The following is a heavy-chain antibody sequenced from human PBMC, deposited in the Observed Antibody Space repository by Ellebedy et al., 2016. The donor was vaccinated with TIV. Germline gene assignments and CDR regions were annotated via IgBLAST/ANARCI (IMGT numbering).Heavy chain of an antibody. J-gene: IGHJ4*02. D-gene: IGHD1-26*01. V-gene: IGHV3-13*01. Sequence: GGSLRLSCAASGFTFSSYDMHWVRQATGKGLEWVSVIGIAGDTYYAGSVKGRFTISRENAKNSLYLQMNSLSAEDTAVYYCARTYSGTYVDYWGQGTLVTVSS. CDR3: ARTYSGTYVDY. CDR2: IGIAGDT. CDR1: GFTFSSYD.